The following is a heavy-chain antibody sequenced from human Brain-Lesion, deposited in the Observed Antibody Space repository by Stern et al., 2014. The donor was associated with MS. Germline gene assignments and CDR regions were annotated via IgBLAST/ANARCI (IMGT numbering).Heavy chain of an antibody. D-gene: IGHD3-3*01. CDR2: ITSDSGTI. V-gene: IGHV3-9*01. Sequence: EVQLVESGGGLVQPGRSLRLSCAASGFIFDDYAIHWVRQAPGKGLEWGSGITSDSGTIVYADSVKGRFTISRDNAKNSLYLQMNSLRVEDTAFYYCATLDFVRPAAGRGWFDPWGQGTLVTVSS. J-gene: IGHJ5*02. CDR1: GFIFDDYA. CDR3: ATLDFVRPAAGRGWFDP.